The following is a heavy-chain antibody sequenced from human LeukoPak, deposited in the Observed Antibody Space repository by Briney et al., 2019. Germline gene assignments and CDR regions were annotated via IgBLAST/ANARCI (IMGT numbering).Heavy chain of an antibody. CDR2: IIPIFGTA. Sequence: ASVKVSCKASGGTFSSYAISWVRQAPGQGLEWMGRIIPIFGTANYAQKFQGRVTITTDESTSTAYMELSSLRSEDTAVYYCARDRGPYCSGGSCLDAFDIWGQGTMVTVSS. D-gene: IGHD2-15*01. J-gene: IGHJ3*02. V-gene: IGHV1-69*05. CDR3: ARDRGPYCSGGSCLDAFDI. CDR1: GGTFSSYA.